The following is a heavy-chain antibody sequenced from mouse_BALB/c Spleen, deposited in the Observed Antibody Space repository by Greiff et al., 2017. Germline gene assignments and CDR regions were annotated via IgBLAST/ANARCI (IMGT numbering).Heavy chain of an antibody. CDR2: ISCYNGAT. J-gene: IGHJ1*01. CDR1: GYSFNGYY. V-gene: IGHV1S34*01. D-gene: IGHD2-3*01. Sequence: LVKTGASVKISCKASGYSFNGYYMHWVKQSHGKSLEWIGYISCYNGATSYNQKFKGKATFTVDTSSRTAYMQFNSLTSEDSAVYYFARSLDGYWYFDVWGAGTTVTVSS. CDR3: ARSLDGYWYFDV.